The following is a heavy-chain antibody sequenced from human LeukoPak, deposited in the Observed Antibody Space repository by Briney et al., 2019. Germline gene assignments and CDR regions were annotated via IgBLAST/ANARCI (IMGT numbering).Heavy chain of an antibody. J-gene: IGHJ3*02. V-gene: IGHV3-23*01. Sequence: GGSLRLSCAASGFTYSSYAMSWVRQAPGKGLEWVSAISGSGGSTYYADSVKGRFTISRDNSKNTLYLQMNSLRAEDTAVYYCAKVRVAGHDAFDIWGQGTMVTVSS. CDR3: AKVRVAGHDAFDI. CDR1: GFTYSSYA. CDR2: ISGSGGST. D-gene: IGHD6-19*01.